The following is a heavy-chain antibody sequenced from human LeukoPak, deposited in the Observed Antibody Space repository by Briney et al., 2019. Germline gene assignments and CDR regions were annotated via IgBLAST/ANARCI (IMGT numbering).Heavy chain of an antibody. V-gene: IGHV4-34*01. Sequence: SETLSLTCAVYGGSFSGYYWNWIRQPPGKGLEWIGEINHSGSTNYNPSLKSRVTISVDTSKNQFSLKLSSATAADTAVYYCARRPIYDILTGYSNYYYYGMDVWGQGTTVTVSS. CDR1: GGSFSGYY. CDR2: INHSGST. J-gene: IGHJ6*02. CDR3: ARRPIYDILTGYSNYYYYGMDV. D-gene: IGHD3-9*01.